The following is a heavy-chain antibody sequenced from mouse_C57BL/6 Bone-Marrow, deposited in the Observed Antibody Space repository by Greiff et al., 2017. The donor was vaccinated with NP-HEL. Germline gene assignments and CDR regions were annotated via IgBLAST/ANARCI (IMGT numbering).Heavy chain of an antibody. D-gene: IGHD2-2*01. Sequence: VKFVESGAELMKPGASVKLSCKATGYTFTGYWIEWVKQRPGHGLEWIGEILPGSGSTNYNEKFKGKATLTADTSSNTAYMQSSSLTAEDSAIYYCARDLWLRQDWYFDVWGTGTTVTVSS. CDR1: GYTFTGYW. V-gene: IGHV1-9*01. CDR2: ILPGSGST. J-gene: IGHJ1*03. CDR3: ARDLWLRQDWYFDV.